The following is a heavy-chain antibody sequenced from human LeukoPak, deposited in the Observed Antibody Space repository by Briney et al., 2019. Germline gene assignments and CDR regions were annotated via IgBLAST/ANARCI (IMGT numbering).Heavy chain of an antibody. D-gene: IGHD3-16*01. CDR2: IRYDGSDK. Sequence: PGGSLRLSCAASGFTFRTYGMHWVRQAPGKGLEWVTFIRYDGSDKFYADSVRGRFTISRDNSKNTLLLQLNSLRVEDTAVYYCAKRADYYDSSRALYDAFDLWGQGTMVIVSS. CDR1: GFTFRTYG. CDR3: AKRADYYDSSRALYDAFDL. V-gene: IGHV3-30*02. J-gene: IGHJ3*01.